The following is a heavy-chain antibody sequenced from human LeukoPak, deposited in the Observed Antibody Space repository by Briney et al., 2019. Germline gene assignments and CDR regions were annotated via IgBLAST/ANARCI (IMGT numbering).Heavy chain of an antibody. CDR1: SGSFSSYY. CDR3: ARHGHDRYDFWSDQYWYFDL. J-gene: IGHJ2*01. CDR2: IYYSGST. V-gene: IGHV4-59*08. Sequence: PSETLSLTCAVYSGSFSSYYWSWIRQPPGKGLEWIGYIYYSGSTNYNPSLKSRVTISVDTSKNQFSLKLSSVTAADTAVYYCARHGHDRYDFWSDQYWYFDLWGRGTLVTVSS. D-gene: IGHD3-3*01.